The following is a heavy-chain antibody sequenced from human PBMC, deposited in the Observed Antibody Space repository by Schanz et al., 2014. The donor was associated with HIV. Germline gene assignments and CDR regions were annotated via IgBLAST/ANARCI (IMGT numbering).Heavy chain of an antibody. V-gene: IGHV3-23*04. CDR2: ISGSGFTT. J-gene: IGHJ4*02. Sequence: VQLVESGGGVVQPGRSLRLSCAGSGFSFDTFGIHWVRQAPGKGLEWVSVISGSGFTTYYADSVQGRFTISRDNSKNTLYLQMSSLRVEDTAVYYCAKMARSVAANTNFDYWGQGTLVTVSS. CDR3: AKMARSVAANTNFDY. CDR1: GFSFDTFG. D-gene: IGHD6-19*01.